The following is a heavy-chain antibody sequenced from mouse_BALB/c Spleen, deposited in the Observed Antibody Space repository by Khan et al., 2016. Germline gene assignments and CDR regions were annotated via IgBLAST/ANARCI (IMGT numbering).Heavy chain of an antibody. CDR1: GDSITSGY. J-gene: IGHJ4*01. CDR3: VGYDGSSYVRGMDY. V-gene: IGHV3-8*02. CDR2: ISYSGGT. Sequence: EVQLVESGPSLVKPSQTLSLTCSVTGDSITSGYWNWIRKFPGNKLEYMGYISYSGGTYNNPSLKSRISITRDTSKNQYYLQLNSVTTEDTGTYSCVGYDGSSYVRGMDYWGQGLSVTVSS. D-gene: IGHD1-1*01.